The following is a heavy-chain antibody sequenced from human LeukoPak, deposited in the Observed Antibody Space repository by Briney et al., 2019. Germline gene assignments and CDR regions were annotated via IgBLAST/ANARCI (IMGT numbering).Heavy chain of an antibody. V-gene: IGHV3-48*04. Sequence: GGSLRLSCAASGFTFTSYSMNWVRQAPGKGLEWVSYIDDSRSLIYYADSVKGRFTISRDDAKNSLYLHMNSLRAEDTAVYYCARGRPFDYWGQGTLVTVSS. CDR3: ARGRPFDY. J-gene: IGHJ4*02. CDR2: IDDSRSLI. CDR1: GFTFTSYS.